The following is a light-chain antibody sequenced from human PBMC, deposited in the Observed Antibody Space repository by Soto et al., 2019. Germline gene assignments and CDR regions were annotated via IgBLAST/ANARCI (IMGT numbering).Light chain of an antibody. CDR3: QQYNNWPPAT. Sequence: EIVMTQSPATLYVSPGERATLSCSASQTIVNNLAWYQQKPGQAPRLLMYGVSTRATGVPARFSGSGSGTAFTLTISSLQSEDFAVYYCQQYNNWPPATFGQGTKVEIK. J-gene: IGKJ1*01. CDR2: GVS. V-gene: IGKV3-15*01. CDR1: QTIVNN.